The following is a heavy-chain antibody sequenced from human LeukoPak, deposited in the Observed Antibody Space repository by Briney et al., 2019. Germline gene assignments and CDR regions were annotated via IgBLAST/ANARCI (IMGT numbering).Heavy chain of an antibody. J-gene: IGHJ4*02. CDR2: IYYTGII. CDR3: ARSVDYFDNTGPHMMFDY. D-gene: IGHD3-22*01. CDR1: GDSINSLD. Sequence: DTLSLTCNFSGDSINSLDWNWVRQPPGKGLESVGYIYYTGIIKYNPSLTSRVSISVDTSKNQFFLKMKSVTAADTAVYHCARSVDYFDNTGPHMMFDYWGQGSLVTVSS. V-gene: IGHV4-59*07.